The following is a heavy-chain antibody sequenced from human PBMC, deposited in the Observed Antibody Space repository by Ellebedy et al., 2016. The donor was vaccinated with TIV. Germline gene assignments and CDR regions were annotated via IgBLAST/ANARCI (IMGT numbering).Heavy chain of an antibody. D-gene: IGHD3-16*01. CDR2: INPDGSEE. CDR1: GFIISSDW. J-gene: IGHJ4*02. V-gene: IGHV3-7*03. CDR3: VTWGQSYGR. Sequence: PGGSLRLSCAASGFIISSDWMSWVRQAPGKGLEWVAHINPDGSEEYYVDSVKGRFTISRDNAKRSLFLQMNSLRVNDTAVYYCVTWGQSYGRWGQGSLVTISS.